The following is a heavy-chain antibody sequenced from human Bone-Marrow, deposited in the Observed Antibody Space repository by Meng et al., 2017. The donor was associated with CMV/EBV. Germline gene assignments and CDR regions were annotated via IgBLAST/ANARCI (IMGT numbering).Heavy chain of an antibody. CDR2: INPSGGST. Sequence: ASVKVSCKASGYTFTSYYMHWVRQAPGQGLEWMGMINPSGGSTSYAQKFQGRVTMTRDTSKSTVYMELSSLRSEDTAVYYCARTSTVPAASMDVWGQGTTVTVSS. J-gene: IGHJ6*02. D-gene: IGHD2-2*01. V-gene: IGHV1-46*01. CDR1: GYTFTSYY. CDR3: ARTSTVPAASMDV.